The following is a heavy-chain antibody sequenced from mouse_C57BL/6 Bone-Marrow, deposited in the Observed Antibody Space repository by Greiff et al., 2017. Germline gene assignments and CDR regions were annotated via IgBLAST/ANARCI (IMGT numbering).Heavy chain of an antibody. V-gene: IGHV1-39*01. CDR3: ARRSSYDYLDY. CDR1: GYSFTDYN. J-gene: IGHJ2*01. D-gene: IGHD1-1*01. CDR2: FNPNYGTT. Sequence: EVQLQQSGPELVKPGASVKISCKASGYSFTDYNMNWVKQSYGKSLEWIGVFNPNYGTTSYNQKFKGKATLTADQSSSTAYMLLNSLTSEDSAVYYCARRSSYDYLDYWGQGTTLTVSS.